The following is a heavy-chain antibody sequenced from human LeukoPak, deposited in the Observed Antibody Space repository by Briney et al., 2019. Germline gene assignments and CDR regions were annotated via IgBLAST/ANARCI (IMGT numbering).Heavy chain of an antibody. J-gene: IGHJ4*02. Sequence: PSETLSLTCTVSGGSISSYYWSWIRQPPGKGLEWIGYIYYSGSTNYNPSLKSRVTISVDTSKNQFSLKLSSVTAADTAVYYCARVWDYFDYWGQGTLVTVSS. V-gene: IGHV4-59*01. CDR2: IYYSGST. CDR3: ARVWDYFDY. CDR1: GGSISSYY. D-gene: IGHD7-27*01.